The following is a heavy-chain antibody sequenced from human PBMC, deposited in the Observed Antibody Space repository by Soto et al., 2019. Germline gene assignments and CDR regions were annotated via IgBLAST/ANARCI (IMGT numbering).Heavy chain of an antibody. D-gene: IGHD3-22*01. CDR2: ISAYNGNT. CDR1: GYTFTSYA. Sequence: ASVKVSCKASGYTFTSYAISWVRQAPGQGLEWMGWISAYNGNTNYAQKLQGRVTMTTDTSTSTAYMELRSLRSDDTAVYYCARLNYYDSTHMPLASDMWGDETLVTAS. CDR3: ARLNYYDSTHMPLASDM. V-gene: IGHV1-18*01. J-gene: IGHJ4*01.